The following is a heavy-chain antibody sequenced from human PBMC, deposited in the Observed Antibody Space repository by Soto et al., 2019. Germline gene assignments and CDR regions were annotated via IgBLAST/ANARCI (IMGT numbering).Heavy chain of an antibody. CDR2: LSYDGRNT. CDR1: GFTFSNSG. J-gene: IGHJ1*01. Sequence: QEQLVESGGGVVQPGRSLNLSCATSGFTFSNSGFHWVRQAPGKGLEWVATLSYDGRNTHYAESVKGRFTISRDKAKKMVFLQMDNLTAEDTAVYYFVKIRGSWVFGNLQFWGQGTLVIVST. CDR3: VKIRGSWVFGNLQF. D-gene: IGHD6-13*01. V-gene: IGHV3-30*18.